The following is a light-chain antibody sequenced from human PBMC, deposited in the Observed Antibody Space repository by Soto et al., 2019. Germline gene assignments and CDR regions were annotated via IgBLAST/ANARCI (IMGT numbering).Light chain of an antibody. CDR1: QDISNY. CDR2: DAS. V-gene: IGKV1-33*01. Sequence: DIQMTQSPSALSASLGDRVTITCQASQDISNYLNWYQQKPGKAPKLLIYDASNLETGVPSRFSGSGSGTDFTITISSRQPEDIATYYCQQYDNLPPYTFGQGTKLEIK. J-gene: IGKJ2*01. CDR3: QQYDNLPPYT.